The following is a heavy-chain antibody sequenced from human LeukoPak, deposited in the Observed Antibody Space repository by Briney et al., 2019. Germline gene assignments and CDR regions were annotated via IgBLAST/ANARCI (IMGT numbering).Heavy chain of an antibody. J-gene: IGHJ6*02. V-gene: IGHV3-30*03. CDR1: GFTFSSYG. CDR3: ARDASGYDSYYYYGMDV. Sequence: PGGSLRLSCAASGFTFSSYGMHWVRQAPGKGLEWVAVISYDGVNKYYSDSVKGRFTISRDNAKNSLYLQMNSLRAEDTAVYYCARDASGYDSYYYYGMDVWGQGTTVTVSS. CDR2: ISYDGVNK. D-gene: IGHD5-12*01.